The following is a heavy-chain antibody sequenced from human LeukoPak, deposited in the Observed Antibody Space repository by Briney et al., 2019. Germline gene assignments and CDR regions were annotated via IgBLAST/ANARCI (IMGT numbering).Heavy chain of an antibody. CDR2: IYPGDSDT. Sequence: GESLKISCKGSGYNFSNYWIGWVRQLPGKGLEGMGIIYPGDSDTRYSPSFQGQVTISADKSISTAYLQWSSLKASDTAMYYCARRGEAAKFDYWGQGTLVTVSS. D-gene: IGHD3-16*01. J-gene: IGHJ4*02. CDR1: GYNFSNYW. V-gene: IGHV5-51*01. CDR3: ARRGEAAKFDY.